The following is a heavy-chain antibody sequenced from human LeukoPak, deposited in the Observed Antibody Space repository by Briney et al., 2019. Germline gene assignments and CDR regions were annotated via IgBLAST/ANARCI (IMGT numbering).Heavy chain of an antibody. CDR2: INHSGST. V-gene: IGHV4-34*01. Sequence: SETLSLTCAVYGGSFSGYYWSCIRQPPGKGLEWIGEINHSGSTNYNPSLKSRVTISVDTSKNQFSLKLSSVTAADTAVYYCARGMPIVVVVAATKQFDYWGQGTLVTVSS. J-gene: IGHJ4*02. D-gene: IGHD2-15*01. CDR1: GGSFSGYY. CDR3: ARGMPIVVVVAATKQFDY.